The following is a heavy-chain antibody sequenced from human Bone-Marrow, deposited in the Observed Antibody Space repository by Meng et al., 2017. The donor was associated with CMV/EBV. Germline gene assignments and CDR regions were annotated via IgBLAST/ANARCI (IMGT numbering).Heavy chain of an antibody. Sequence: GESLKISCAASGFTFSSYGMHWVRQAPGKGLEWVAFIRYDGSNKYYADSVKGRFTISRDNSKNTLYLQMNSLRAEDTAVYYCARDIVVVPAAPYGMDVWGQGTTATVSS. CDR1: GFTFSSYG. V-gene: IGHV3-30*02. J-gene: IGHJ6*02. CDR3: ARDIVVVPAAPYGMDV. CDR2: IRYDGSNK. D-gene: IGHD2-2*01.